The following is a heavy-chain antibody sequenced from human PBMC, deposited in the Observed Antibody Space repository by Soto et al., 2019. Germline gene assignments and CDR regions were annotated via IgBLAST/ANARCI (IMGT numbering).Heavy chain of an antibody. D-gene: IGHD3-16*02. CDR3: ARVNLYDYVWGSYRFGYFDY. V-gene: IGHV4-30-2*01. Sequence: QLQLQESGSGLVKPSQTLSLTCAVSGGSISRGGYSWSWIRQPPGKGLEWIGYIYHSGSTYYNPSLKSRVSISVDRSKNQFSLKLSSVTAADTAVYYCARVNLYDYVWGSYRFGYFDYWGQGTLVTVSS. CDR1: GGSISRGGYS. J-gene: IGHJ4*02. CDR2: IYHSGST.